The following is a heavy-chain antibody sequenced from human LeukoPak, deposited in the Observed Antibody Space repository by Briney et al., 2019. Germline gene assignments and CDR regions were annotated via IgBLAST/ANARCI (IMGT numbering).Heavy chain of an antibody. J-gene: IGHJ4*02. Sequence: ASVKVPCKASGYTFTSYAMHWVRQAPGQRLEWMGWINAGNGNTKYSQKFQGRVTITRDTSASTAYMELSSLRSEDTAVYYCAREELVERLFDYWGQGTLVTVSS. CDR1: GYTFTSYA. CDR2: INAGNGNT. CDR3: AREELVERLFDY. V-gene: IGHV1-3*01. D-gene: IGHD6-13*01.